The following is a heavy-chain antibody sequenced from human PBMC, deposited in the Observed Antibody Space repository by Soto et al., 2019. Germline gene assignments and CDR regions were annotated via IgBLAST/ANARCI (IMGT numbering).Heavy chain of an antibody. D-gene: IGHD5-18*01. CDR3: ARWDTAMVSGYYGMDV. V-gene: IGHV1-18*01. CDR1: GYTFTSYG. J-gene: IGHJ6*02. CDR2: ISAYNGNT. Sequence: QVQLVQSGAEVKKPGASVKVSCKASGYTFTSYGISWVRQAPGQGLEWMGWISAYNGNTNYAQKLQGRVTMTTNTSTSTAYMELRSLRSDDTAVYYCARWDTAMVSGYYGMDVWGQGTTVTVSS.